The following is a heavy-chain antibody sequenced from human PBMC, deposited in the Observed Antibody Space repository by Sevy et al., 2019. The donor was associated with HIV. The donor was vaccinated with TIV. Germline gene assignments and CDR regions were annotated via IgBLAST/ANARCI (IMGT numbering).Heavy chain of an antibody. CDR3: VRDQVCGDGDWVFDH. Sequence: GGSLRLSCAASAFTNNAMAWVRQAPGRGLEWVSGILSGGTTTYYTDSLKGRFTISRDNSRKILYLQMNNVRVEDTAIYDCVRDQVCGDGDWVFDHWGQGTLVTVSS. J-gene: IGHJ4*02. CDR1: AFTNNA. CDR2: ILSGGTTT. D-gene: IGHD3-10*01. V-gene: IGHV3-23*03.